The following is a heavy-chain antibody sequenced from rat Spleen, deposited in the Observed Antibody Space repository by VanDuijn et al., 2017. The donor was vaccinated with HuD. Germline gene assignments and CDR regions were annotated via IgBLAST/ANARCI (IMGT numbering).Heavy chain of an antibody. CDR2: ISTGGGNT. CDR1: GFTFSDYN. J-gene: IGHJ2*01. D-gene: IGHD4-4*01. CDR3: VQWNSRYFTY. V-gene: IGHV5-25*01. Sequence: EVQLVESGGGLVQPGSPLKLSCAASGFTFSDYNMAWVRQTPTKGLEWVASISTGGGNTYYRDSVKGRFTISRDNAKNTLYLQMDSLRSEDTATYYCVQWNSRYFTYWGQGAMVTVSS.